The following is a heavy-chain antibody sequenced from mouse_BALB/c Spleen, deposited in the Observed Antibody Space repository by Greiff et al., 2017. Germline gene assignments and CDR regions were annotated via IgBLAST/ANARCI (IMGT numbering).Heavy chain of an antibody. CDR2: IWAGGST. Sequence: VQLQQSGPGLVAPSQSLSITCTVSGFSLTSYGVHWVRQPPGKGLEWLGVIWAGGSTNYNSALMSRLSISKDNSKSQVFLKMNSLQTDDTAMYYCARESYRYDSYWGQGTLVTVSA. J-gene: IGHJ3*01. D-gene: IGHD2-14*01. CDR3: ARESYRYDSY. CDR1: GFSLTSYG. V-gene: IGHV2-9*02.